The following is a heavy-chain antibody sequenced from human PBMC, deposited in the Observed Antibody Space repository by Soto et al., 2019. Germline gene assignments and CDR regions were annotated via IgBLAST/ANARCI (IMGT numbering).Heavy chain of an antibody. CDR1: GFTFDDYA. V-gene: IGHV3-23*04. CDR3: AKSPAEVVIVGDAFHI. CDR2: ISASGGTT. D-gene: IGHD3-22*01. Sequence: EVQLVESGGGLVQPGRSLRLSCAASGFTFDDYAMHWVRQAPGKGLEWVSGISASGGTTYYADSVKGRFTISRDNSKNTLYLQMKSLRAEDTAIYYCAKSPAEVVIVGDAFHIWGQGTMVTVSS. J-gene: IGHJ3*02.